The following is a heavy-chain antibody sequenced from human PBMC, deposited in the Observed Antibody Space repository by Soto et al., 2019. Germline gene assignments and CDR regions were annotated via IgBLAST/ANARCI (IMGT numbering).Heavy chain of an antibody. J-gene: IGHJ4*02. D-gene: IGHD2-21*01. CDR3: ARGLGPMGVNNFDY. V-gene: IGHV1-8*01. CDR2: MNPNSGNT. Sequence: QVQLVQSGAEVKKPGASVKVPCKASGYTFTSYDINWVRQATGQGLEWMGWMNPNSGNTGYAQKFQGRVTMTRHTSISTAYMELSSLRAEDTAVYYCARGLGPMGVNNFDYWGPGSLVTDSS. CDR1: GYTFTSYD.